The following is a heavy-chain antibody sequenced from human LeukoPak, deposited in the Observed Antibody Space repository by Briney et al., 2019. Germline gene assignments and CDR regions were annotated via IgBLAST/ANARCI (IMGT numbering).Heavy chain of an antibody. V-gene: IGHV3-21*01. CDR2: ISSQSVYI. CDR3: SRDPDCTVTTCFGGDDGFDI. Sequence: GGSLRLSCEASGFTFNIYSMNWVRQVPGKGLEWVSSISSQSVYIYYADSVKGRFAISRDNAKKSLYLQMNSLTAEDTAVYFCSRDPDCTVTTCFGGDDGFDIWGRGTMVTVSP. J-gene: IGHJ3*02. D-gene: IGHD2-8*02. CDR1: GFTFNIYS.